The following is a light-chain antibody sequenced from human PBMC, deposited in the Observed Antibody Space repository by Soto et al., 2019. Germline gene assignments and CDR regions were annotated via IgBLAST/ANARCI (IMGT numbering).Light chain of an antibody. J-gene: IGKJ1*01. CDR1: QSVSSSH. CDR2: GAS. Sequence: EIVLTQSPGTLSLSPGERATLSCRASQSVSSSHLAWYQQKPGQAPRLLMYGASSRATGIPDRFSGGGSGADFTLTISRLEPEDFGVYYCQQYHNSILMFGQGTKV. V-gene: IGKV3-20*01. CDR3: QQYHNSILM.